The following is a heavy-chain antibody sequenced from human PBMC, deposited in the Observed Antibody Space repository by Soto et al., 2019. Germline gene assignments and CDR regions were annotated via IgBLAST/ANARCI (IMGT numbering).Heavy chain of an antibody. V-gene: IGHV1-69*13. CDR1: GGTFSSYA. J-gene: IGHJ4*02. CDR2: IIPIFGTA. Sequence: GASVKVSCKASGGTFSSYAISWVRQAPGQGLEWMGGIIPIFGTANYAQKFQGRVTITADESTSTAYMEQSSLRSEDTAVYYCARAGHYYDSSGYAYYFDYWGQGTLVTVSS. CDR3: ARAGHYYDSSGYAYYFDY. D-gene: IGHD3-22*01.